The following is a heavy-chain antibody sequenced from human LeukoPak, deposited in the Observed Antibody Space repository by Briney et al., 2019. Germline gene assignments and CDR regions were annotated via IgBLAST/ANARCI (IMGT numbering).Heavy chain of an antibody. CDR3: AKDRDEGWLYYYYYGMDV. CDR2: ISYDGSNK. V-gene: IGHV3-30*18. D-gene: IGHD6-19*01. J-gene: IGHJ6*04. Sequence: PGRSLRLSCAASGFTFSSYGMHWVRQAPGKGLEWVAVISYDGSNKYYADSVKGRFTISRDNSKNTLYLQMSSLRAEDTAVYYCAKDRDEGWLYYYYYGMDVWGKGTTVTVSS. CDR1: GFTFSSYG.